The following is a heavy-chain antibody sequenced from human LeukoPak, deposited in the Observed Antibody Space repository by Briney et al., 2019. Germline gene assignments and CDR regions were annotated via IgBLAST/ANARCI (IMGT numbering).Heavy chain of an antibody. Sequence: GASVKVSCKASGYTFTSYDINWVRQATGQGLEWMGWMNPNSGNTGYAQKFQGRVTMTRNTSISTAYMELSSLRSEDTAVYYCARVYYYYGSGSYYSDYWGQGTLVTVSS. CDR2: MNPNSGNT. V-gene: IGHV1-8*01. D-gene: IGHD3-10*01. CDR3: ARVYYYYGSGSYYSDY. CDR1: GYTFTSYD. J-gene: IGHJ4*02.